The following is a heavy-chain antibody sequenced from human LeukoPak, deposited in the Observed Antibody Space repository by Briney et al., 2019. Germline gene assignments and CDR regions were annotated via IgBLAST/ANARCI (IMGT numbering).Heavy chain of an antibody. Sequence: GGSLRLSCAASGFTFSSYAMHWVRQAPGKGLEWVAVISYDGSNKYYADSVKGRFTISRDNSKNTLYLQMNSLRAEDTAVYYCARGAAAAGIRDWFDPWGQGTLVTVSS. CDR1: GFTFSSYA. J-gene: IGHJ5*02. D-gene: IGHD6-13*01. V-gene: IGHV3-30-3*01. CDR2: ISYDGSNK. CDR3: ARGAAAAGIRDWFDP.